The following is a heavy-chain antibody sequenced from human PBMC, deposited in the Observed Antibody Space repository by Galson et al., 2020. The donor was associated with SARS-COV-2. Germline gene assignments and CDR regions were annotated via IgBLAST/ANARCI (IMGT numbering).Heavy chain of an antibody. V-gene: IGHV5-51*01. CDR3: AILVRENSYSHSYMDV. CDR2: IYPGDSDT. D-gene: IGHD2-15*01. CDR1: GYKYPSYW. J-gene: IGHJ6*03. Sequence: HGESLKISCKGSGYKYPSYWIGWVRQRPWKGLEWMGIIYPGDSDTTYSPSFQGQVTISADKSISTAYLQWSSLKASDTAMYYCAILVRENSYSHSYMDVWGKGTTVTVSS.